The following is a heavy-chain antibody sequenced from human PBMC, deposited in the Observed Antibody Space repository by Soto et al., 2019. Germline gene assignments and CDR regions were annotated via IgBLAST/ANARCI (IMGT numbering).Heavy chain of an antibody. D-gene: IGHD3-10*01. Sequence: SETLSLTCAVSGYSINSGHYWGWIRQPPGKGLEWIGNVYRSGRTYYNPSLESRVTISLDMSKNQFSLSLRSVAAADTGVYYCSRVGDGSGFYYESHFFGMDVWGQGTTVTVSS. CDR3: SRVGDGSGFYYESHFFGMDV. CDR2: VYRSGRT. V-gene: IGHV4-38-2*01. CDR1: GYSINSGHY. J-gene: IGHJ6*02.